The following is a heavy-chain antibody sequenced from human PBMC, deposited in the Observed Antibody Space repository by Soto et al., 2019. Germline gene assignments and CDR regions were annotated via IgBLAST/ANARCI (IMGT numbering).Heavy chain of an antibody. CDR2: ICGSGGST. CDR1: GFTFSSYA. D-gene: IGHD1-26*01. J-gene: IGHJ6*02. CDR3: AKDTGAAYYYYYYGMDV. Sequence: EVQLLESGGGLVQPGGSLRLSCAASGFTFSSYAMCWVRQAPGKGLEWVSAICGSGGSTYYADSVKGRFTISRDNSKNTLYLQMNGLRAEDTAVYYCAKDTGAAYYYYYYGMDVWGQGTTVTVSS. V-gene: IGHV3-23*01.